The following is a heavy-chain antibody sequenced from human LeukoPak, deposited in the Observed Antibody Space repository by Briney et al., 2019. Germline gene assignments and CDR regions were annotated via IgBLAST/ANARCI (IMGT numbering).Heavy chain of an antibody. J-gene: IGHJ4*02. D-gene: IGHD3-3*01. CDR3: ARAPLGVRFLEWLLDY. CDR1: GYTFTGYY. V-gene: IGHV1-2*04. CDR2: INPNSGGT. Sequence: ASVKVSCKASGYTFTGYYMHWVRQAPGQGLEWMGWINPNSGGTNYAQKFQGWVTMTRDTSIGTAYMELSRLRSDDTAVYYCARAPLGVRFLEWLLDYWGQGTLVTVSS.